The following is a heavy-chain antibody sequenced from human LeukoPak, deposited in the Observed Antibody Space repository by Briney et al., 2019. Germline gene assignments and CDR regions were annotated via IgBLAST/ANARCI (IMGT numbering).Heavy chain of an antibody. CDR2: IYHSGST. Sequence: SETLSLTCTVSGGSISSSSYYWGWIRQPPGKGLEWIGSIYHSGSTYYNPSLKSRVTISVDTSKNQFSLNLGSVTAADTAVYYCARTTYSSSRTFDYWGQGTLVTVSS. D-gene: IGHD6-13*01. CDR3: ARTTYSSSRTFDY. CDR1: GGSISSSSYY. V-gene: IGHV4-39*01. J-gene: IGHJ4*02.